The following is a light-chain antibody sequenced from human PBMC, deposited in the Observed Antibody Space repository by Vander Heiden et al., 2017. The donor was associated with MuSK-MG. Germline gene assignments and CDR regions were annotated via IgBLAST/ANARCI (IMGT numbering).Light chain of an antibody. CDR2: DVS. J-gene: IGLJ2*01. Sequence: QSALTQPASVSGPPGHSTTISCTGTSSDARGYTYVSWYPHHPANAPKLMIYDVSNRPSGVSNRFAGSKSRTDALPTISGLQAEDDAYYCCTSYTSSSIEVFGAGTKLTVL. V-gene: IGLV2-14*03. CDR3: TSYTSSSIEV. CDR1: SSDARGYTY.